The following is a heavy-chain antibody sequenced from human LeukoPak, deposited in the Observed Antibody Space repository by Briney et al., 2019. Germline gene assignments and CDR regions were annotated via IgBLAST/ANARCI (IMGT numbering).Heavy chain of an antibody. CDR3: ARDPGGDDYFDY. CDR1: GFTVSSNY. Sequence: GGSLRLSCAASGFTVSSNYMSWVRQAPGKGLEWVSVIYSGGSTYYADSVKGRYTISRDNSKNTLYLQMNSLRAEDTAVYYCARDPGGDDYFDYWGQGTLVTVSS. CDR2: IYSGGST. J-gene: IGHJ4*02. D-gene: IGHD3-16*01. V-gene: IGHV3-53*01.